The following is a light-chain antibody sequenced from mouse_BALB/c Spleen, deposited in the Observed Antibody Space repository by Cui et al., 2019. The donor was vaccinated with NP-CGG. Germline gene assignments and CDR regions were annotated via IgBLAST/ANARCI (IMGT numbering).Light chain of an antibody. Sequence: QAFVTQESALTPSPGETVTLTCRSSTGAVTTSNYANWVQEKPDHLFTGLIGGTNNRAPGVPARSSGSLIGDKAALTITGAQTEDEAIYFCALWYSNHWVFGGGTKLTVL. CDR2: GTN. CDR1: TGAVTTSNY. V-gene: IGLV1*01. CDR3: ALWYSNHWV. J-gene: IGLJ1*01.